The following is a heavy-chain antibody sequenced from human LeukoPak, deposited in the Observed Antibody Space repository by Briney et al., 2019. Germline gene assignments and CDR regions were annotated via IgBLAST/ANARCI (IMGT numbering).Heavy chain of an antibody. D-gene: IGHD6-13*01. CDR2: IYPGDSDT. V-gene: IGHV5-51*01. J-gene: IGHJ3*02. Sequence: GESLKISCKGSGYSFTSYWIGWVRQMPGKGLEWMGIIYPGDSDTRYSPSFQGQVTISADKSISTAYLQWSSLKVSDTAMYYCASTMGYSSSWDAFDIWGQGTMVTVSS. CDR3: ASTMGYSSSWDAFDI. CDR1: GYSFTSYW.